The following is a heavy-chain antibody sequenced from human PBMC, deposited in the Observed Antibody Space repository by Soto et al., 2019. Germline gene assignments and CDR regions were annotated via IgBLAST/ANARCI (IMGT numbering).Heavy chain of an antibody. CDR2: IMPIFGRA. CDR3: ATWLKEAGIGGSYYY. V-gene: IGHV1-69*12. CDR1: GGTFSNYA. D-gene: IGHD6-19*01. Sequence: QVQLVQSGAEVKKPGSSVKVSCKASGGTFSNYAFSWVRQAPGQGLEWLGGIMPIFGRADYAQKFRGRVTMTADEPTSTAHMELSSLRSEDTAVYYCATWLKEAGIGGSYYY. J-gene: IGHJ6*01.